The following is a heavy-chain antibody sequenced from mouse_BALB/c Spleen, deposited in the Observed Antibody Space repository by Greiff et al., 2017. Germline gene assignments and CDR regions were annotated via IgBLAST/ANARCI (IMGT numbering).Heavy chain of an antibody. J-gene: IGHJ2*01. V-gene: IGHV14-1*02. CDR3: ARRNYGSSSLSY. D-gene: IGHD1-1*01. CDR2: IDPENGNT. Sequence: EVQLQQSGAELVRPGALVKLSCKASGFNITDYYMHWVKQRPEQGLEWIGWIDPENGNTIYDPKFQGKASITADTSSNTAYLQLSSLTSEDTAVYYCARRNYGSSSLSYWGQGTTLTVSS. CDR1: GFNITDYY.